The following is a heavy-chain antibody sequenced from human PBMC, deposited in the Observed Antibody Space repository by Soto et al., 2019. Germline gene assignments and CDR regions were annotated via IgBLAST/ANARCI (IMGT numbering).Heavy chain of an antibody. D-gene: IGHD3-16*01. Sequence: PSGTLSLTCAFSGCSLSSDDYYWHWIRQRPGKGLEWIGNIYYRGNTNYNPSLKSRIIMSMDMSENQFSLKLTSVTAADTAVYYCARGWDYYVMDGWGQGTTVTFSS. J-gene: IGHJ6*02. CDR3: ARGWDYYVMDG. V-gene: IGHV4-31*11. CDR1: GCSLSSDDYY. CDR2: IYYRGNT.